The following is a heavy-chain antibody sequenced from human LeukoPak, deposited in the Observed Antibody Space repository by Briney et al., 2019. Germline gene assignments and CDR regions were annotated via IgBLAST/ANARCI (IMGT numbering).Heavy chain of an antibody. CDR2: IHHSGIT. V-gene: IGHV4-30-4*02. D-gene: IGHD3-16*02. CDR1: GGSIRSDDYY. CDR3: ARDKVSEDYDYVWGSYRYARYFDY. Sequence: PSETLSLTCTVSGGSIRSDDYYWSWIRQRPGNGLEWIGYIHHSGITHYNPSLKRQFLISLDTSQSQFSLKLSSVTAADTAVYYCARDKVSEDYDYVWGSYRYARYFDYWGQGTLVTVSS. J-gene: IGHJ4*02.